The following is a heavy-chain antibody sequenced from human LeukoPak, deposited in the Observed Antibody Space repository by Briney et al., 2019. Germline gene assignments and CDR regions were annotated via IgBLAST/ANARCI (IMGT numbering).Heavy chain of an antibody. CDR2: ISSSDSII. CDR3: ARTRLRTPYYYGSGRTTDAFDI. J-gene: IGHJ3*02. Sequence: GGSLRLSCEASGFTISSYEMNWVRQAPGKGLEWVSYISSSDSIIYYADSVKGRFTVSRDNSKNSLYLQMNSLRAEDTAVYYCARTRLRTPYYYGSGRTTDAFDIWGQGTMVTVSS. V-gene: IGHV3-48*03. CDR1: GFTISSYE. D-gene: IGHD3-10*01.